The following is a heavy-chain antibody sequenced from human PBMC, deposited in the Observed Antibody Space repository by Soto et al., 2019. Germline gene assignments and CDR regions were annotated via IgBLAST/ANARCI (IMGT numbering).Heavy chain of an antibody. J-gene: IGHJ4*02. Sequence: QVQLQESGPGLVKPSQTLSLTCTVSGGSISSGGYYWSWIRQHPGKGLEWIGYIHYSGSTYYNPSLMSRVTLSVDTSKNQFSLKLSSVTDADTAVYYCARVGVVVAGYYFDYWGQGTLVTVSS. CDR2: IHYSGST. CDR1: GGSISSGGYY. CDR3: ARVGVVVAGYYFDY. V-gene: IGHV4-31*03. D-gene: IGHD6-19*01.